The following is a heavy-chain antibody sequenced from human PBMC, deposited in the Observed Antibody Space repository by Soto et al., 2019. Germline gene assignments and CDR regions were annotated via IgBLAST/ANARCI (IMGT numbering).Heavy chain of an antibody. CDR2: ISYDGSNK. D-gene: IGHD2-8*01. CDR3: AKEGDCTNGVCYYLTPIYYYYGMDV. Sequence: GGSLRLSCAASGFTFSSYGMHWVRQAPGKGLEWVAVISYDGSNKYYADSVKGRFTISRDNSKNTLYLQMNSLRAEDTAVYYCAKEGDCTNGVCYYLTPIYYYYGMDVWGQGTTVTVSS. V-gene: IGHV3-30*18. CDR1: GFTFSSYG. J-gene: IGHJ6*02.